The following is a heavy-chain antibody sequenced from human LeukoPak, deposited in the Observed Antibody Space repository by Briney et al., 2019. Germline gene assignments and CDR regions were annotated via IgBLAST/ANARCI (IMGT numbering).Heavy chain of an antibody. J-gene: IGHJ4*02. CDR2: ISSSTNYI. V-gene: IGHV3-21*04. CDR3: ARVGSYYDNSGYPY. Sequence: GGSLRLSCAASGFTFTSYTMNWVRQAPGKGLEWVSSISSSTNYIYYADSVKGRFTISRDNSKNTLFLQMNSLRVEDTAVYYCARVGSYYDNSGYPYWGQGTLVTVSS. CDR1: GFTFTSYT. D-gene: IGHD3-22*01.